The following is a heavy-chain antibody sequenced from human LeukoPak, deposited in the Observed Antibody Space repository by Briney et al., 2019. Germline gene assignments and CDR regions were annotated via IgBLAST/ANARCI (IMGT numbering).Heavy chain of an antibody. CDR2: KYYSGSA. D-gene: IGHD2-2*01. J-gene: IGHJ3*01. CDR1: GVSISDDRYY. Sequence: SETLSLTCNVSGVSISDDRYYWTWIRQRPGKGLEWIGYKYYSGSAKYNPSLKSRLTISVDTPKNQFSLHLSSVTAADTAIYYCATPYCRSISCLDVSNVWGQGTMVTVSS. CDR3: ATPYCRSISCLDVSNV. V-gene: IGHV4-31*03.